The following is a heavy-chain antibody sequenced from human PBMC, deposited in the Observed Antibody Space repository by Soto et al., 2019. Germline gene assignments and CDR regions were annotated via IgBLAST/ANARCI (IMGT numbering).Heavy chain of an antibody. J-gene: IGHJ6*03. CDR1: GYRFTSYW. V-gene: IGHV5-51*01. Sequence: GESLNISCKASGYRFTSYWIGWVRQMPGKGLEWMGIIYPSDSDTTYSPSFQGQVTISADKSISTAYLQWSSLKASDTAVYYCAKDVDVLATTAIYYSYHYMDVWGKGTTVTVSS. D-gene: IGHD2-8*01. CDR2: IYPSDSDT. CDR3: AKDVDVLATTAIYYSYHYMDV.